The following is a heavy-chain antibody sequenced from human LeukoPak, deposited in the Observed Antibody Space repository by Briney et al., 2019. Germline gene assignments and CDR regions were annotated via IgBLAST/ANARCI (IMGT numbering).Heavy chain of an antibody. Sequence: PGGSLRVSCAASGFTFSTFAMIWVRQPPGKGLEWVSSIFPSGGEIHYAGSVRGRFTISRDNSKSTLSLQMNSLRAEDTAIYYCATYRQVLLPFESWGQGTLVTVSS. CDR3: ATYRQVLLPFES. CDR2: IFPSGGEI. V-gene: IGHV3-23*01. J-gene: IGHJ4*02. D-gene: IGHD2-8*02. CDR1: GFTFSTFA.